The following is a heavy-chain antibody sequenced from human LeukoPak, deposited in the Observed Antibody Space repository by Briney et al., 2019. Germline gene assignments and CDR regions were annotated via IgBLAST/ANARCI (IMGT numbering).Heavy chain of an antibody. D-gene: IGHD1-20*01. CDR2: IYYSGST. V-gene: IGHV4-59*01. CDR1: GGSISSYY. CDR3: ARAKKYNWNDGAFDI. J-gene: IGHJ3*02. Sequence: SETLSFTCTVSGGSISSYYWSWIRQPPGKGLEWIGYIYYSGSTNYNPSLKSRVTISVDTSKNQFSLKLSSVTAADTAVYYCARAKKYNWNDGAFDIWGQGTMVTVSS.